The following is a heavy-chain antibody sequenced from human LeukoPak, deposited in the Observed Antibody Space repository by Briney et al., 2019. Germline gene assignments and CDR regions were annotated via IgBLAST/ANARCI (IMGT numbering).Heavy chain of an antibody. V-gene: IGHV4-59*11. CDR1: GGSIRSHY. J-gene: IGHJ4*02. D-gene: IGHD5-18*01. CDR2: LLDSVNT. Sequence: SETLSLTCTVSGGSIRSHYWSWIRQPPGKGLEWIAYLLDSVNTKDNPSLNSRLTLSADTSKNQFSLRLSSVTAADTAVYYCATIKRGSIYGYFDFWGQGIKVTVSS. CDR3: ATIKRGSIYGYFDF.